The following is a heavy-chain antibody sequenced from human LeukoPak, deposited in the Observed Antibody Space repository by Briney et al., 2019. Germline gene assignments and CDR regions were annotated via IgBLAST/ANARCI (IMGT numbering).Heavy chain of an antibody. CDR3: ARDWSYDFWSGYPYYYYGMGV. CDR2: INPSGGST. V-gene: IGHV1-46*01. J-gene: IGHJ6*02. CDR1: GYTFTSYY. D-gene: IGHD3-3*01. Sequence: ASVKVSCKASGYTFTSYYMHWVRQAPGQGLEWMGIINPSGGSTSYAQKFQGRVTMTRDTSTSTVYMELSSLRSEDTAVYYCARDWSYDFWSGYPYYYYGMGVWGQGTTVTVSS.